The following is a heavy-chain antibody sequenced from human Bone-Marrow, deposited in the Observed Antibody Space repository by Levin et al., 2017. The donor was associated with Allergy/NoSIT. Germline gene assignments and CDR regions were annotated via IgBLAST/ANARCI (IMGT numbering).Heavy chain of an antibody. Sequence: GGSLRLSCVASGFTFSNYGMHWVRQAPGKGLEWVAYLWNDGSKRFYIDSVEGRFTISRDNSRNTLYLQMSSLRAEDTAIYYCVRVDRAIVAISGAHYRPTPFTYYYIDVWGKGTMVTVSS. CDR2: LWNDGSKR. CDR3: VRVDRAIVAISGAHYRPTPFTYYYIDV. J-gene: IGHJ6*03. V-gene: IGHV3-33*01. CDR1: GFTFSNYG. D-gene: IGHD2-2*01.